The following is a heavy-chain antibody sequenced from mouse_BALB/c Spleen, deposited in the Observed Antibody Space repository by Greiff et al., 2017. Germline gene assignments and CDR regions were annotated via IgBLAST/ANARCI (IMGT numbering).Heavy chain of an antibody. CDR2: IDPSDSET. CDR1: GYTFTSYW. V-gene: IGHV1-61*01. D-gene: IGHD1-1*01. CDR3: ARPGEYGSRSPDY. Sequence: QVQLKQPGAELVRPGASVKLSCKASGYTFTSYWMNWVKQRPGQGLEWIGMIDPSDSETRYNQMFKDKATLTVDKSSSTAYMQLSSLTSEDSAVYSGARPGEYGSRSPDYWGQGTTLTVSS. J-gene: IGHJ2*01.